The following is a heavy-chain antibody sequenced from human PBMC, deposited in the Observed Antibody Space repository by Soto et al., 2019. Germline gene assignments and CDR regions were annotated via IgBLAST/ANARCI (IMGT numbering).Heavy chain of an antibody. CDR2: ISYDGSNK. J-gene: IGHJ4*02. CDR3: ARVAVEMATIHVFAY. Sequence: QVQLVESGGGVVQPGRSLRLSCAASGFTFSSYAMHWVRQAPGKGLEWVAVISYDGSNKYYADSVKGRFTISRDNSKNTLYLKMNSLRAEDTAVYYCARVAVEMATIHVFAYWGQGTLVTVSS. D-gene: IGHD5-12*01. V-gene: IGHV3-30-3*01. CDR1: GFTFSSYA.